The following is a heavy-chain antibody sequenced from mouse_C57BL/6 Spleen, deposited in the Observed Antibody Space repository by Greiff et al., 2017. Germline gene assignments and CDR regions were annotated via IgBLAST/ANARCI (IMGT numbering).Heavy chain of an antibody. V-gene: IGHV1-47*01. D-gene: IGHD1-1*01. J-gene: IGHJ4*01. CDR2: FHPYNDDT. Sequence: LLESGAELVKPGASVKMSCKASGYTFTTYPIEWMKQNHGKSLEWIGNFHPYNDDTKYNEKFKGKATLTVEKSSSTVYLELSRLTSDDSAVYYCARNNYYGSRGGAMDYWGQGTSVTVSS. CDR1: GYTFTTYP. CDR3: ARNNYYGSRGGAMDY.